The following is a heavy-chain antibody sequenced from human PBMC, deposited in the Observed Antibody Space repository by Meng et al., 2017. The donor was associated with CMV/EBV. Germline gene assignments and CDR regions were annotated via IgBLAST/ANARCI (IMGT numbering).Heavy chain of an antibody. J-gene: IGHJ6*02. D-gene: IGHD3-3*01. Sequence: ASVKVSCKASGYTFTGYSMHWVRQGPGQGLEWMGWINPNSGGTNYAQKFQGRVTMTRDTSISTAYMEMSRLRSDDTAVYYCARDLYDDFWSGYYFYYGMDVWGQGTTVTVSS. CDR2: INPNSGGT. V-gene: IGHV1-2*02. CDR3: ARDLYDDFWSGYYFYYGMDV. CDR1: GYTFTGYS.